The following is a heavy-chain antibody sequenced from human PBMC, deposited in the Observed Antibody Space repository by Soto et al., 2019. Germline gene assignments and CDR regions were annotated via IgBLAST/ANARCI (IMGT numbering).Heavy chain of an antibody. CDR1: GGSLSGHY. CDR2: ISHSGST. V-gene: IGHV4-34*01. Sequence: ASETLSLTCAVYGGSLSGHYWSWIRQPPGKGLEWIGEISHSGSTNSNPTLNSRATISVDTSKNQFSLRLSSVTAADTAVYYCARGRPANDFWRRYYSNTYDYWGQGTLVTVSS. CDR3: ARGRPANDFWRRYYSNTYDY. J-gene: IGHJ4*02. D-gene: IGHD3-3*01.